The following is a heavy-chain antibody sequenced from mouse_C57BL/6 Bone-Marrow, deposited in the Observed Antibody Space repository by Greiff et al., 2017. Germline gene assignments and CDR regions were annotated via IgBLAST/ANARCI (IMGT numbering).Heavy chain of an antibody. D-gene: IGHD2-4*01. CDR1: GYTFTSYW. CDR3: TRLYDYDVYWYFDV. CDR2: IYPGNSDT. J-gene: IGHJ1*03. V-gene: IGHV1-5*01. Sequence: EVQLVESGTVLARPGASVKMSCKTSGYTFTSYWMHWVKQRPGQGLAWIGAIYPGNSDTSYNQKFKGKAKLTAVTSASTAYMELSSLTSEDSAVYYCTRLYDYDVYWYFDVWGTGTTVTVSS.